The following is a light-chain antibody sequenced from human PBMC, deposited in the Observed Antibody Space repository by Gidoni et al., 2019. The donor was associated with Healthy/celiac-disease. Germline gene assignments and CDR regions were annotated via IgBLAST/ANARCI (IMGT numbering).Light chain of an antibody. CDR2: AAS. CDR3: QKYNSAPRT. J-gene: IGKJ1*01. V-gene: IGKV1-27*01. Sequence: DIQLTQSPSSLSASVGDRVTITCRESQGISNYLAWYQQKPGKVPKLLIYAASTLQSGVPSRFSGRGSGTDFTLTISSLQPEDVATYYCQKYNSAPRTFGQGTKVEIK. CDR1: QGISNY.